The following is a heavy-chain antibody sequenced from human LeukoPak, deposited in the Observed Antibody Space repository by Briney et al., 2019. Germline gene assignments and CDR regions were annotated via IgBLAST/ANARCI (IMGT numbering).Heavy chain of an antibody. J-gene: IGHJ4*02. CDR3: ATREGDFWSGYLGY. Sequence: TEGSLRLSCAASGFTFSSYAMSWVRQAPGKGLEWVSAISGSGGSTYYADSVKGRFTISRDNSKNTLYLQMNSLRAEDTAVYYCATREGDFWSGYLGYWGQGTLVTVSS. CDR2: ISGSGGST. CDR1: GFTFSSYA. V-gene: IGHV3-23*01. D-gene: IGHD3-3*01.